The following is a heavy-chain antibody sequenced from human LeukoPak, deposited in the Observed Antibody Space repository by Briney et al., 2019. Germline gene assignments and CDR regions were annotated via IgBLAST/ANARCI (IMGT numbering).Heavy chain of an antibody. Sequence: ASVKVSCKASGYTFTGYYMHWMRQAPGQGLEWMGWINPNSGGTNYAQKFQGRVTMTRDTSISTAYMELSRLRSDDTAVYYCARDVVEGKDSSGYYGGPNWFDPWGQGTLVTVSS. D-gene: IGHD3-22*01. CDR1: GYTFTGYY. J-gene: IGHJ5*02. V-gene: IGHV1-2*02. CDR3: ARDVVEGKDSSGYYGGPNWFDP. CDR2: INPNSGGT.